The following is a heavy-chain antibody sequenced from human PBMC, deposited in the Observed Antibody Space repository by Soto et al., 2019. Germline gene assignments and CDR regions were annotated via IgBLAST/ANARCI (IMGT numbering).Heavy chain of an antibody. CDR1: GFTFSSYG. CDR2: IWYDGSNK. Sequence: AGGSLRLSCAASGFTFSSYGMHWVRQAPGKGLEWVAVIWYDGSNKYYADSVKGRFTISRDNSKNTLYLQMNSLRAEDTAVYYCARDWTMVTSYYFDYWGQGTLVTVSS. J-gene: IGHJ4*02. D-gene: IGHD5-18*01. V-gene: IGHV3-33*01. CDR3: ARDWTMVTSYYFDY.